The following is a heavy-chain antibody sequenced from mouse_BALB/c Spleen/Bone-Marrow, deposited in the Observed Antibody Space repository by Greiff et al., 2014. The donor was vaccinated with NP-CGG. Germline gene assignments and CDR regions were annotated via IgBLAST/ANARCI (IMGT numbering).Heavy chain of an antibody. D-gene: IGHD2-12*01. J-gene: IGHJ4*01. CDR3: TRSRRAMDY. Sequence: VQLQQSGAELVKPGASVKLSCKASGYTFSSDYMYWVKQRPGQGLEWIGEINPSNGSTNFNEKFKSKATLTVDKSSSTAYMQLSSLTSEDSAVYYCTRSRRAMDYWGQGTSVTVSS. CDR2: INPSNGST. CDR1: GYTFSSDY. V-gene: IGHV1S81*02.